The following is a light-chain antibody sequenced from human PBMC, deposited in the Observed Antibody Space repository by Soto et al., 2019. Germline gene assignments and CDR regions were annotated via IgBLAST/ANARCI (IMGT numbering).Light chain of an antibody. CDR2: GAS. Sequence: EVMMTQSPAILSVSPGERATLSCRASQSVSIDLAWYQHKPGQAPRLLIYGASTRATGVPVRFSGSGSGTEFTLTISSLQSEDFAVYYCQHYNHWPLTFGGGTKVEIK. J-gene: IGKJ4*01. V-gene: IGKV3-15*01. CDR3: QHYNHWPLT. CDR1: QSVSID.